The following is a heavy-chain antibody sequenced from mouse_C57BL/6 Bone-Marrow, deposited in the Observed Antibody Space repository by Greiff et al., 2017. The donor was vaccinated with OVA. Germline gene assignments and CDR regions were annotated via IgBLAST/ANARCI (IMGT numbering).Heavy chain of an antibody. CDR1: GFTFSSYA. D-gene: IGHD4-1*01. V-gene: IGHV5-4*01. Sequence: EVQLQESGGGLVKPGGSLKLSCAASGFTFSSYAMSWVRQTPEKRLEWVATISDGGSYTYYPDNVKGRFTISRDNAKNNLYLQMSHLKSEDTAMYYCARDRLGPGYWGQGTTLTVSS. J-gene: IGHJ2*01. CDR3: ARDRLGPGY. CDR2: ISDGGSYT.